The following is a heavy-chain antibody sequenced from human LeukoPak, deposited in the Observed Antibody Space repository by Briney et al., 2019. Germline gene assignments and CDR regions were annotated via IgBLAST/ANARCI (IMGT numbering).Heavy chain of an antibody. J-gene: IGHJ5*02. V-gene: IGHV5-51*01. CDR3: VTYHSGTSGDWFDP. D-gene: IGHD1-26*01. Sequence: GESLKISCKGSGYSFNNYWIGWVRQMPGKGLEWMGIIYPEISETRYSPSFQGQVTISADKSISTAYLQWSSLKTSDTAIYYCVTYHSGTSGDWFDPWGQGTLVTVSS. CDR2: IYPEISET. CDR1: GYSFNNYW.